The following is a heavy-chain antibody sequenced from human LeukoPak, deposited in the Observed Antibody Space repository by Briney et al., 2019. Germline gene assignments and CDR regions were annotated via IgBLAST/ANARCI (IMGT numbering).Heavy chain of an antibody. CDR2: ISAYNGNT. Sequence: ASVKVSCKASGYTFTSYGISWVRQAPGQGLEWMGWISAYNGNTNYAQKLQGRVTMTTDTSTSTAYMELRSLRSDDTAVYYCAAGSRYNWNYNWFDPWGQGTLVTVSS. V-gene: IGHV1-18*01. J-gene: IGHJ5*02. CDR1: GYTFTSYG. CDR3: AAGSRYNWNYNWFDP. D-gene: IGHD1-7*01.